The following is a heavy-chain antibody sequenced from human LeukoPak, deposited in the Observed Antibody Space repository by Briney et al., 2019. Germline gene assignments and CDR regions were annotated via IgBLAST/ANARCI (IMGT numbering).Heavy chain of an antibody. J-gene: IGHJ4*02. CDR1: GFTFNKYA. V-gene: IGHV3-23*01. CDR3: GRDWKLDY. D-gene: IGHD1-1*01. Sequence: GGSLRLSCAASGFTFNKYAMSWVRQAPGKGLEWVSAISDNGGDRKYADSVKGWFTISRDNSKNTLYLQMNSLRAEDTAIYYCGRDWKLDYWGQGTLVTVSS. CDR2: ISDNGGDR.